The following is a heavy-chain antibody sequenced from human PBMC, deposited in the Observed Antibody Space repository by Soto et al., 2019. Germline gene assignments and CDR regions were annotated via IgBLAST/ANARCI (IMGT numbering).Heavy chain of an antibody. V-gene: IGHV1-69*12. D-gene: IGHD3-3*02. CDR3: ARDKDLQQLGGNYYYIMDV. J-gene: IGHJ6*02. CDR2: IMPIFRTP. CDR1: GGTFSSSA. Sequence: QVQLVQSGAEVKKPGSSVKVSCKASGGTFSSSAFSWVRQAPGQGLEWMGGIMPIFRTPDYAQKFQGRVTITADETTTTAYMELSILTSEDTGVYYCARDKDLQQLGGNYYYIMDVWGQGTTVTVSS.